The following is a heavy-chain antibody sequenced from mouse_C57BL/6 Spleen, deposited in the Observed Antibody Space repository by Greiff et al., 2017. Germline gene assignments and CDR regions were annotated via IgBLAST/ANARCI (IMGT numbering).Heavy chain of an antibody. CDR2: IHPNSGST. Sequence: VQLQQPGAELVKPGASVKLSCKASGYTFTSYWMHWVNQRPGQGLEWIGMIHPNSGSTTYNEKFKSKATLTVDKSSRTAYMQLSRLTSEDSAVYYCARGEITTVVFDYWGQGTTLTVSS. V-gene: IGHV1-64*01. D-gene: IGHD1-1*01. J-gene: IGHJ2*01. CDR3: ARGEITTVVFDY. CDR1: GYTFTSYW.